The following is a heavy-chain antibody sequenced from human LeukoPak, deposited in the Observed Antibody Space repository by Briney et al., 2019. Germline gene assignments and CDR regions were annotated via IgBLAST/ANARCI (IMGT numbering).Heavy chain of an antibody. D-gene: IGHD3-3*01. V-gene: IGHV4-34*01. Sequence: PSETLSLTCAVYGGSFSGYYWSWIRQPPGKGLEWIGEINHSGSTNYNPSLKSRVTISVDTSKNQFSLKLSSVTAADSAVYYCARGHLTIIPYWGQGTLVTVSS. CDR3: ARGHLTIIPY. CDR2: INHSGST. J-gene: IGHJ4*02. CDR1: GGSFSGYY.